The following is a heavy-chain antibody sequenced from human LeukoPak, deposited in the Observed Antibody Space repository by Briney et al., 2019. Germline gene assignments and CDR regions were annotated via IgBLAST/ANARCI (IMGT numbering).Heavy chain of an antibody. V-gene: IGHV3-48*02. CDR2: ISSSGTTI. CDR3: ARVWGFAGAGGEIEY. CDR1: GFTFSSYS. J-gene: IGHJ4*02. D-gene: IGHD6-13*01. Sequence: PGGSLRLSCAASGFTFSSYSMNWVRQAPGKGLEWVSYISSSGTTIYYADSVKGRFTISRDNAKNSLYLQMNSLRDEDTAVYYWARVWGFAGAGGEIEYWGQGTLVTVSS.